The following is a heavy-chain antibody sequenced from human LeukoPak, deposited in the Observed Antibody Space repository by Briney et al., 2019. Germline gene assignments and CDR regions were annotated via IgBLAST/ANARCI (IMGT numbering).Heavy chain of an antibody. J-gene: IGHJ4*02. CDR1: GFTFSSYG. Sequence: GGSLRLSCAASGFTFSSYGMSWVRQAPGMGLEWVSGISGGIISTFYADSVKGRLTISRDNSKNTLNLQMNSLRAEDTAVYYCARPYSSGGIPWYYFDYWGQGTLVTVSS. D-gene: IGHD6-19*01. CDR2: ISGGIIST. V-gene: IGHV3-23*01. CDR3: ARPYSSGGIPWYYFDY.